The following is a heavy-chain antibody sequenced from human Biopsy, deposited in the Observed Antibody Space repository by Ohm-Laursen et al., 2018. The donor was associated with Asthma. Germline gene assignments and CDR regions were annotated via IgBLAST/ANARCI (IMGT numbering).Heavy chain of an antibody. CDR3: ARISMCRPTACGLYYIYKMDV. J-gene: IGHJ6*02. CDR2: ISSSAGSR. Sequence: SLRLSCAASGFRFSDYGMNWVRQAPGKGLEWVASISSSAGSRDYADSVKGRFTISRDNTNTLYLQKNWLRAEDTALYYCARISMCRPTACGLYYIYKMDVWGQGTTVTVSS. V-gene: IGHV3-23*01. CDR1: GFRFSDYG. D-gene: IGHD1-26*01.